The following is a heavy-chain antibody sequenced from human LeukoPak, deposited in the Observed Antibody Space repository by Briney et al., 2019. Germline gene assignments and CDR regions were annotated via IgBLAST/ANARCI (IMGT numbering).Heavy chain of an antibody. Sequence: PGGSLRLSCTGFGFTFGDYGMSWVRQAPGKGLEWVGFIRNKAYGGTTEYAASVKGRFTISRDDSKSIAYLQMDSLKAEDTAVYYCTSPDHTRDWRDAWGQGTLVTVSS. CDR2: IRNKAYGGTT. CDR3: TSPDHTRDWRDA. CDR1: GFTFGDYG. D-gene: IGHD1-14*01. V-gene: IGHV3-49*04. J-gene: IGHJ5*02.